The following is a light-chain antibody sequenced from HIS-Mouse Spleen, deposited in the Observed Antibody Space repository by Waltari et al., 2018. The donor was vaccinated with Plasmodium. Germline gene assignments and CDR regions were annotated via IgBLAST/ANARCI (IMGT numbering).Light chain of an antibody. CDR2: VAS. J-gene: IGKJ1*01. Sequence: EIVLTPSPGTLSLSPGERATLTCRASQSVSSSYLAWYQQKPGQAPRLLIYVASSRATGIPDRFSGSGSGTDFTLTISRLEPEDFAVYYCQQYGSSPWTFGQGTKVEIK. CDR3: QQYGSSPWT. CDR1: QSVSSSY. V-gene: IGKV3-20*01.